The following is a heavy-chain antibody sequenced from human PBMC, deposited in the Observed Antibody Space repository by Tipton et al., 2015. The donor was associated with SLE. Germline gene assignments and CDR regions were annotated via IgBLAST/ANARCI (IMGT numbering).Heavy chain of an antibody. D-gene: IGHD5-12*01. CDR2: IYLDSGST. V-gene: IGHV4-59*08. CDR3: ARHSLRGYSGYDRPYFDY. Sequence: TLSLTCAVSGGSISSYYWSWIRQPPGKGLEWVGFIYLDSGSTKNNPSLESRVIISTDTSKNQVSLKVTSVTAADTAVYYCARHSLRGYSGYDRPYFDYWGQGTLVTVSS. CDR1: GGSISSYY. J-gene: IGHJ4*02.